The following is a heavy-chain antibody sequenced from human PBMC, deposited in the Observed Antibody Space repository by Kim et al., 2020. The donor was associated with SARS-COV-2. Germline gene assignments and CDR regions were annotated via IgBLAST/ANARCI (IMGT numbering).Heavy chain of an antibody. D-gene: IGHD2-2*01. J-gene: IGHJ6*02. V-gene: IGHV3-21*01. Sequence: GGSLRLSCAASGFTFSSHSMNWVRQAPGKGLEWVSSISSTTNYIYYADSLKGRFTISRDNSKNSLYLQMDSLRAEDTAVYYCARGGDCSSTICYFYYYALDVWGQGTTVTVSS. CDR3: ARGGDCSSTICYFYYYALDV. CDR1: GFTFSSHS. CDR2: ISSTTNYI.